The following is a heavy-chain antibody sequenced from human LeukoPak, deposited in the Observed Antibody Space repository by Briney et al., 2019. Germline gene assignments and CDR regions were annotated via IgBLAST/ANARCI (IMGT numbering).Heavy chain of an antibody. Sequence: GESLRLSCGASGFTFSSYGLSWVRQAPGKGLEWVAAIRASVSGTYYADSVQGRFIISRDNSKNTLYLQMDRLRADDTAVYYCAKDLNNNGRGFDYWGQGTLVTVSS. CDR3: AKDLNNNGRGFDY. V-gene: IGHV3-23*01. CDR2: IRASVSGT. CDR1: GFTFSSYG. J-gene: IGHJ4*02. D-gene: IGHD1-14*01.